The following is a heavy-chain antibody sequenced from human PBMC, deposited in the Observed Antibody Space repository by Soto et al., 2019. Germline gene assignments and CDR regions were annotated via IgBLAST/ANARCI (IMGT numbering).Heavy chain of an antibody. CDR3: ASQARPGYYHGH. J-gene: IGHJ4*02. CDR2: IYYSGST. Sequence: SETLSLTCTVSGGSISSYYWSWIRQPPGKGLEWIGYIYYSGSTNYNPSLKSRVTISVDTSKNQFSLKLSSVTAADTAVYYCASQARPGYYHGHWGQGTLVTVSS. CDR1: GGSISSYY. V-gene: IGHV4-59*01. D-gene: IGHD3-3*02.